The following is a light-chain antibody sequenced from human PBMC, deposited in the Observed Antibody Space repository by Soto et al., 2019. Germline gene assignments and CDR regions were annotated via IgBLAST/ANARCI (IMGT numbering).Light chain of an antibody. CDR3: QQFDSSSFT. V-gene: IGKV1-5*01. Sequence: DIQMTQSPSTLSASVGDRVTITCRATQNIGKWLAWHQQKPGKAPKLLIYDASTLDRGVPSRFSGSGSGTEFTLTITSLKHDDFATYYCQQFDSSSFTFGGGTKVDI. CDR1: QNIGKW. CDR2: DAS. J-gene: IGKJ4*01.